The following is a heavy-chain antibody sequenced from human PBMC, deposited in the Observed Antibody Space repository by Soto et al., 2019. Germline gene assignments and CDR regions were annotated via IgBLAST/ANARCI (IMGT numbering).Heavy chain of an antibody. CDR2: INPNSGGT. J-gene: IGHJ4*02. V-gene: IGHV1-2*04. CDR3: AREEDSSGTVFFDY. CDR1: GYSFTSYY. Sequence: GESLKISCKGSGYSFTSYYMHWVRQAPGQGLEWMGWINPNSGGTNYAQKFQGWVTMTRDTSISTAYMELSRLRSDDTAVYYCAREEDSSGTVFFDYWGQGTLVTVSS. D-gene: IGHD6-19*01.